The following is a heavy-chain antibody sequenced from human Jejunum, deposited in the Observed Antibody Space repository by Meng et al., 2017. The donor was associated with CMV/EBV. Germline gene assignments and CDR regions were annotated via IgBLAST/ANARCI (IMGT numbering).Heavy chain of an antibody. D-gene: IGHD3-10*01. Sequence: AIRSGNFNWGWRRQCHGKGLDGNGNKNSNLDVLHNPYRRSRVTIDVDKSKNPFYLRMTSPTDADTAIYYCAKGPRGEGSGSRRFDAWGRGTLVTVSS. V-gene: IGHV4-39*07. J-gene: IGHJ4*02. CDR1: AIRSGNFN. CDR2: KNSNLDV. CDR3: AKGPRGEGSGSRRFDA.